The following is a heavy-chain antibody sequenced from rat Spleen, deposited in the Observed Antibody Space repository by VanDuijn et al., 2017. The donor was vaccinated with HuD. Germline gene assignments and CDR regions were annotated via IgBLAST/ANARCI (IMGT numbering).Heavy chain of an antibody. Sequence: EVQLVESGGGLVQPGRSMKLSCAASGFTFSNYDMAWVRQAPRKGLEWVASISYDGGSTYYRDSVTGRFTISRDNAKSTRYRQMNSLRSEDTATYYWTRDDYWGQGVRVTVSS. V-gene: IGHV5-20*01. CDR3: TRDDY. CDR1: GFTFSNYD. J-gene: IGHJ2*01. CDR2: ISYDGGST.